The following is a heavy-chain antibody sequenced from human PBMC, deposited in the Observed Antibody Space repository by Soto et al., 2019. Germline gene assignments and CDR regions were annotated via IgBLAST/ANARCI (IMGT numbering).Heavy chain of an antibody. CDR2: IMSIFGTP. Sequence: QVQLMQSGAEVKNPGSSVKVSCTASGDTFSNYAISWVRQAPGQGLEWMGGIMSIFGTPNYAQKFQGRVTITADESTSTAYMELSSLRSEDTAMYYCATTMGSGISVAGDYQYYYGVDVWGQGTTVTVSS. CDR3: ATTMGSGISVAGDYQYYYGVDV. J-gene: IGHJ6*02. CDR1: GDTFSNYA. D-gene: IGHD6-19*01. V-gene: IGHV1-69*01.